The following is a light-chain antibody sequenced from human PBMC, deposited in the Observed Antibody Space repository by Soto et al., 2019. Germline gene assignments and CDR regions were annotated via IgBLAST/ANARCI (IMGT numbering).Light chain of an antibody. V-gene: IGKV3-20*01. CDR1: QSVTSNY. CDR3: PQYGSSPGT. CDR2: GAS. Sequence: VWKQAAGPLSSDPGGIAPLSCRASQSVTSNYLAWYQQKRGQAPRLLIWGASVRATDLPDRFSGGGSGTDLTITISRLQAEDSEVYYCPQYGSSPGTFGQGTMVDI. J-gene: IGKJ1*01.